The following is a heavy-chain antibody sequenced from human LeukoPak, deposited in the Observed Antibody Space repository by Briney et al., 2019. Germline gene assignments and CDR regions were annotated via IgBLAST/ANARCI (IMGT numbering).Heavy chain of an antibody. CDR3: ARDDGDV. Sequence: PGRSLRLCCAASGFTFSNYWMKWVRQAPGKGPEWVASINNDGSGKYFVDSEKDRFTISRDNAKNSLYLQINSLKVEDTAIYYCARDDGDVWGIGTTVTVSS. CDR2: INNDGSGK. CDR1: GFTFSNYW. V-gene: IGHV3-7*01. J-gene: IGHJ6*03.